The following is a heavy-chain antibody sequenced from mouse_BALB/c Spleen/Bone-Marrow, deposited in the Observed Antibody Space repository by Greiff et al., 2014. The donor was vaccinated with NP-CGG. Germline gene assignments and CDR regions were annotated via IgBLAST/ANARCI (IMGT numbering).Heavy chain of an antibody. CDR3: SRLSYDYDGAWFAY. V-gene: IGHV5-6*01. Sequence: EVQLVESGGDLVRPGGSLKLSCAASGFTFSSYDMSWVRQTPDKRLEWVATIGSGGSYTYYSDSVKGRFTISRDNAKNALYLQMSSLKSEDTAMYYCSRLSYDYDGAWFAYWGQGTLVTVSA. CDR2: IGSGGSYT. CDR1: GFTFSSYD. J-gene: IGHJ3*01. D-gene: IGHD2-4*01.